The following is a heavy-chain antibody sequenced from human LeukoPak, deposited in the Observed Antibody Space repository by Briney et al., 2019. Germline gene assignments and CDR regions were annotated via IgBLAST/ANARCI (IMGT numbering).Heavy chain of an antibody. V-gene: IGHV4-31*11. CDR2: IYNSGST. CDR3: ARGAPPDS. J-gene: IGHJ4*02. Sequence: SEALSLTCAVSGGPFRGDHWSWIRQHPGKGLEWIGYIYNSGSTYYNPSLKSRVTISVDTSKNHFSLRLTSVTAADSAVYYCARGAPPDSWGQGTLVTVSS. CDR1: GGPFRGDH.